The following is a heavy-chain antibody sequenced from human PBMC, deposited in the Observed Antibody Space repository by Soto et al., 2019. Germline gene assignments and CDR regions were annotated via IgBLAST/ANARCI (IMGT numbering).Heavy chain of an antibody. D-gene: IGHD1-26*01. Sequence: PGGSLRLSCAASGFTFSSYSMSWIRQAPGKGLEWISYISSTSGTTYYADSVKGRFTISRDNAKNSLYLQLNSLRDDDTAVYYCACIMGGMFDSWGQGTLVTVSS. V-gene: IGHV3-48*02. CDR3: ACIMGGMFDS. CDR1: GFTFSSYS. J-gene: IGHJ4*02. CDR2: ISSTSGTT.